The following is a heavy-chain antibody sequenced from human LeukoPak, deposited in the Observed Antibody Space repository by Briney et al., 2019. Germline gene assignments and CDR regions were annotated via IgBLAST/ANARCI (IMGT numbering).Heavy chain of an antibody. V-gene: IGHV1-18*01. J-gene: IGHJ5*02. CDR2: ISAYNGNT. CDR1: GYTFTSYG. CDR3: AREEGYQPLLYLAA. Sequence: GASVKVSCKASGYTFTSYGISWVRQAPGQGLEWMGWISAYNGNTNYAQKLQGRVTMTTDTSTSTAYMELRSLRSDDTAVYYCAREEGYQPLLYLAAWGQGTLVTVSS. D-gene: IGHD2-2*02.